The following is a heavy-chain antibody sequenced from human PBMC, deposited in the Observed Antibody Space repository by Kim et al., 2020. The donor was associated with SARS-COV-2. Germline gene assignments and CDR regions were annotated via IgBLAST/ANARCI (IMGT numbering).Heavy chain of an antibody. J-gene: IGHJ3*01. V-gene: IGHV1-3*01. CDR2: NP. CDR3: AREGHEGGYLT. Sequence: NPCYPQKFQGRITITGDTSASTAYMELNSLRSEDTAVYYCAREGHEGGYLTWGQGTMVTVSS. D-gene: IGHD3-22*01.